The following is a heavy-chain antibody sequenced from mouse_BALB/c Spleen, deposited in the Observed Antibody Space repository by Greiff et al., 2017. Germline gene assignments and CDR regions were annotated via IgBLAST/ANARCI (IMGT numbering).Heavy chain of an antibody. CDR3: ARDYYGYYAMDY. CDR2: IWAGGST. CDR1: GFSLTSYG. Sequence: QVQLQQSGPGLVQPSQSLSITCTVSGFSLTSYGVHWVRQSPGKGLEWLGVIWAGGSTNYNSALMSRLSISKDNSKSQVFLKMNSLQTDDTAMYYCARDYYGYYAMDYWGQGTSVTVSS. J-gene: IGHJ4*01. D-gene: IGHD1-2*01. V-gene: IGHV2-9*02.